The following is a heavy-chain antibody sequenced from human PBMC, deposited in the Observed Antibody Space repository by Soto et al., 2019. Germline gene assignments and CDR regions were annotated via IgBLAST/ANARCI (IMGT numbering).Heavy chain of an antibody. D-gene: IGHD3-22*01. V-gene: IGHV3-7*03. J-gene: IGHJ4*02. CDR2: LKKDGIEE. Sequence: PGGSLRLSCTASGFSISSDWINWVRQAPWKGLEWLAILKKDGIEEFYVDSVKGRFTISRDNAKNSVYLQMNSLRAEDTAVYYGAGGSGFLIDYWRRLTLLAVCS. CDR1: GFSISSDW. CDR3: AGGSGFLIDY.